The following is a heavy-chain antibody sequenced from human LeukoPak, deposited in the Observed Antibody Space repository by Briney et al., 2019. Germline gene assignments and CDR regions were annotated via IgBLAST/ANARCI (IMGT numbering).Heavy chain of an antibody. CDR1: GFTFSDYY. CDR3: AREGHASRGYYYGY. CDR2: ISTSSSHT. D-gene: IGHD3-22*01. J-gene: IGHJ4*02. V-gene: IGHV3-11*05. Sequence: AGSLRLSCAASGFTFSDYYMGWNRQAPGKGLEWVSSISTSSSHTNYANAVKGGSTITRENHKNSLYLRINSLRAEDTAVYYCAREGHASRGYYYGYWGQGTLVTVSS.